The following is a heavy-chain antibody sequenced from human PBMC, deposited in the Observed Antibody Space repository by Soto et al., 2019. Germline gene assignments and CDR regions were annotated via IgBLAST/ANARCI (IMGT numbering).Heavy chain of an antibody. CDR3: ARAYYYDSSGPNPYYFDY. V-gene: IGHV1-2*04. CDR1: GYAFTGYY. D-gene: IGHD3-22*01. J-gene: IGHJ4*02. Sequence: ASVKVSCKAAGYAFTGYYMHWVRQDPGQGLEWMGWINPNSGGTNYAQKFQGWVTMTRDTSISTAYMELSRLRSDDTAVYYCARAYYYDSSGPNPYYFDYWGQGTLVTVSS. CDR2: INPNSGGT.